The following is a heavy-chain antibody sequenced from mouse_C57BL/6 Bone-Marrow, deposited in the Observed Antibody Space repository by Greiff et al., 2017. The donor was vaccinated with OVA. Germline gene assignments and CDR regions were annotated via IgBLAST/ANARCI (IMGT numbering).Heavy chain of an antibody. CDR1: GYTFTDYY. D-gene: IGHD2-9*01. V-gene: IGHV1-19*01. CDR2: INPYNGGT. Sequence: VQLQQSGPVLVKPGASVKMSCKASGYTFTDYYMNWVKPSHGKSLEWIGVINPYNGGTSYNQKFKGKATLTVDKSSSTAYMELNSLTSEDSAVYYCARALLWLRRRGYWGQGTTLTVSS. CDR3: ARALLWLRRRGY. J-gene: IGHJ2*01.